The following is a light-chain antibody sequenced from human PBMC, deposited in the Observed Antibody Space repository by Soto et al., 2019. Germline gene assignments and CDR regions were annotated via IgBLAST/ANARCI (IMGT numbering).Light chain of an antibody. CDR1: QSVLYSSNNKNY. CDR3: QQYYSSPFT. CDR2: WAS. Sequence: IVMTQSPDSLAVSLGERATINCKSSQSVLYSSNNKNYLAWYQQKPGQPPKLLIYWASTRESGVPDRFSGSGSGTDFTLTISSLQAEDVAVYYGQQYYSSPFTVGPGTKVDIK. V-gene: IGKV4-1*01. J-gene: IGKJ3*01.